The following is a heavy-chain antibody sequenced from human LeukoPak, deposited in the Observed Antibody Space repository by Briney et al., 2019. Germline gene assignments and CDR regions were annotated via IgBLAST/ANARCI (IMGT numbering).Heavy chain of an antibody. J-gene: IGHJ3*01. D-gene: IGHD3-16*01. CDR3: AKDPFALRLGAFDS. CDR1: GYTFTSYA. V-gene: IGHV7-4-1*02. Sequence: ASVKVSCKASGYTFTSYAMNWVRQAPGQGLEWMGWINTNTGNPTYAQGFTGRFVISLDTSVSTAYLQISSLKAEDTAVYYCAKDPFALRLGAFDSWGQGTMVTVSS. CDR2: INTNTGNP.